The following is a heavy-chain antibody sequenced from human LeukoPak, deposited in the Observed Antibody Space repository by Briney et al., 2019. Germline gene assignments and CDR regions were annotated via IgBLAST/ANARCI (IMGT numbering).Heavy chain of an antibody. CDR1: GYTLTELS. CDR2: FDPEDGET. D-gene: IGHD3-16*01. J-gene: IGHJ3*02. V-gene: IGHV1-24*01. Sequence: GASVTVSCKVSGYTLTELSMHWVRQAPGKGLDWMGGFDPEDGETIYAQKFQGRVTMNEDTSTDTAYMELSSLRSEDTAVYYCATENGLPGGAFDIWGQGTMVTVSS. CDR3: ATENGLPGGAFDI.